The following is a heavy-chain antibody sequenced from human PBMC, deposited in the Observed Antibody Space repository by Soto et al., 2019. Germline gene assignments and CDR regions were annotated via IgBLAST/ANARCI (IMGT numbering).Heavy chain of an antibody. CDR2: IIAGSGNT. Sequence: SVKVSCKASGFTFTSSAMQWVRQARGQRLEWIGWIIAGSGNTSYAQKFQDRVTMTRDTSTSTVYMELSSLRSEDTAVYYCARGGPLWFGELFVHYYYYYGMDVWGQGTTVTVSS. CDR1: GFTFTSSA. J-gene: IGHJ6*02. V-gene: IGHV1-58*02. CDR3: ARGGPLWFGELFVHYYYYYGMDV. D-gene: IGHD3-10*01.